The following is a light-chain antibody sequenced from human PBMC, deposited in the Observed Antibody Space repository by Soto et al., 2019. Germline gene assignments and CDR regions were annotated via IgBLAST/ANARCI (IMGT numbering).Light chain of an antibody. CDR3: SAWDDSLSGPV. J-gene: IGLJ2*01. CDR2: SDN. CDR1: SSNIGRNT. Sequence: QSVLTQPPSASGTPGQRVTISCSGSSSNIGRNTVNWYQKLPGTAPRLLIYSDNQRPSGVPDRFSGSKSGTSAFLAITGLRSEDEANYYCSAWDDSLSGPVFGGGTKVTVL. V-gene: IGLV1-44*01.